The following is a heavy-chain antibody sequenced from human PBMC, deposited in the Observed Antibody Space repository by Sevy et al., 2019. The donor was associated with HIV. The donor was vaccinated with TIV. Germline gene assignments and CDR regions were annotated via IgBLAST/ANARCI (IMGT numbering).Heavy chain of an antibody. D-gene: IGHD3-3*01. CDR2: VYYSGGT. CDR1: GASISNYY. Sequence: SETLSLTCTVSGASISNYYWSWIRQPPGKGLEWIGYVYYSGGTYYKPSLTSRVTISLDTSKNHLSLKLSSVTAADTAVYYCAVVGGIITTLGDYYVMDVWGQGTTVTVSS. V-gene: IGHV4-59*01. J-gene: IGHJ6*02. CDR3: AVVGGIITTLGDYYVMDV.